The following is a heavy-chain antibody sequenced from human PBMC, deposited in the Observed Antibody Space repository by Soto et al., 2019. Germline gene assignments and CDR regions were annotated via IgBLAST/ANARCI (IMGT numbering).Heavy chain of an antibody. Sequence: QLQLLEPGPRLVKPSETLALTCSVSSGSIKSSGYYWGWIRQSPEKGLEWIGSIYYSGSTSFNPSLESRVSLSVDTSKNQFSLRLSAVTAADTALYFCARLGRGYNVYSGVSWGQGALVTVSS. J-gene: IGHJ5*02. CDR1: SGSIKSSGYY. CDR3: ARLGRGYNVYSGVS. V-gene: IGHV4-39*01. CDR2: IYYSGST. D-gene: IGHD5-12*01.